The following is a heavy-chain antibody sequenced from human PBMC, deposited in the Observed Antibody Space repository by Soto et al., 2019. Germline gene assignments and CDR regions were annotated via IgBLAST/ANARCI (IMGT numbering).Heavy chain of an antibody. J-gene: IGHJ6*03. D-gene: IGHD3-3*01. CDR3: ARVSGTYYDFWSGYYDYYYYYMDV. V-gene: IGHV3-11*01. Sequence: QVQLVESGGGLGKPGGSLRLSCAASGFTFSDYYMSWIRQAPGKGLEWVSYISSSGSTIYYADSVKGRFTISRDNAKNSLYLQMNSLRAEDTAVYYCARVSGTYYDFWSGYYDYYYYYMDVWGKGTTVTVSS. CDR2: ISSSGSTI. CDR1: GFTFSDYY.